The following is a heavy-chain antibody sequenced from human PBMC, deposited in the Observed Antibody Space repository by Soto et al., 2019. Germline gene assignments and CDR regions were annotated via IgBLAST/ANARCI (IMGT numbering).Heavy chain of an antibody. V-gene: IGHV4-39*01. CDR2: IYYSGST. CDR3: AKGTDNWNDPPGNYFYYTMDV. CDR1: GDSISDSSYY. J-gene: IGHJ6*02. Sequence: TCSVSGDSISDSSYYWGWIRQPPGKGLEWIGTIYYSGSTYYNPSLKSRVTISRDDSKNTLLLQLNSLRSEDTAVYYCAKGTDNWNDPPGNYFYYTMDVWGQGTAVTVSS. D-gene: IGHD1-20*01.